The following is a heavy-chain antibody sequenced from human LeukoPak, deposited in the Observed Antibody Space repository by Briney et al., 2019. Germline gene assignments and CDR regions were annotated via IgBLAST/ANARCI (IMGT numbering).Heavy chain of an antibody. Sequence: ASVKVSCKASGYTFTSYDINWVRQAPGQGLEWMGWMNPNSGNTGYAQKFQGRVTMTRNTSITTAYLELSSLRPEDTAVYYCARGWLPYFDWLYHYFDYWGQGTLVTDSS. V-gene: IGHV1-8*01. CDR3: ARGWLPYFDWLYHYFDY. CDR2: MNPNSGNT. CDR1: GYTFTSYD. J-gene: IGHJ4*02. D-gene: IGHD3-9*01.